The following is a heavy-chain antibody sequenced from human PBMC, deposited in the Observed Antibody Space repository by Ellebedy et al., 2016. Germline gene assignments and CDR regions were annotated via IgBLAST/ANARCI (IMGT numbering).Heavy chain of an antibody. V-gene: IGHV1-2*02. CDR1: GYTFTGYY. Sequence: ASVKVSXXASGYTFTGYYMHWVRQAPGQGLEWMGWINPNSGGTNYAQKFQGRVTMTRDTSISTAYMELSRLRSDDTAVYYCARDLAAAVFDYWGQGTLVTVSS. J-gene: IGHJ4*02. CDR2: INPNSGGT. D-gene: IGHD6-13*01. CDR3: ARDLAAAVFDY.